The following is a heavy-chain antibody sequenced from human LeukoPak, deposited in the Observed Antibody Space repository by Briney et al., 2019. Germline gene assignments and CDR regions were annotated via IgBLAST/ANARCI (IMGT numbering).Heavy chain of an antibody. CDR1: GFTVSSNF. D-gene: IGHD2-15*01. CDR3: AKDGCSGGYCYSDY. V-gene: IGHV3-53*01. Sequence: GGSLRLSCAASGFTVSSNFMTWVRQAPGKGLEWVSTINSGGSTYYADSVKGRFSISRDNSKNTLYLQMNSPSAEDTAFYYCAKDGCSGGYCYSDYWGQGTLVTVSS. CDR2: INSGGST. J-gene: IGHJ4*02.